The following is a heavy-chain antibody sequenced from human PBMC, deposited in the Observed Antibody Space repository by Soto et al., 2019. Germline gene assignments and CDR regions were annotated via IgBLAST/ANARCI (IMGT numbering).Heavy chain of an antibody. CDR1: GLPFSGSP. V-gene: IGHV3-73*02. J-gene: IGHJ6*02. CDR2: IRSKANTYAT. Sequence: EVQLVESGGDLVQPGGSLKLCCAASGLPFSGSPIHWVRQASGKGLEWVGRIRSKANTYATAYATSVKGRFTISRDDSKNTTYLQMNSLKTEDMAVYFCTRPGFGDFVDPYDYGIDVWGQGTTVTVSS. CDR3: TRPGFGDFVDPYDYGIDV. D-gene: IGHD2-2*01.